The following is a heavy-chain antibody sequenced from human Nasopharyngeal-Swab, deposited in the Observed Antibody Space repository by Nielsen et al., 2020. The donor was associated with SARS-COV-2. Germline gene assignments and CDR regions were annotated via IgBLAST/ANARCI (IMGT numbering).Heavy chain of an antibody. J-gene: IGHJ5*02. Sequence: SVKVSCKASGGTFSSYAITWVRQAPGQGLEWMGRIIPILDIGRYAQKFQGRVTITADKSTNTAYTELSSLTSEDTAVYYCARSAVAAAGWGWFDPWGQGTLVTVSS. V-gene: IGHV1-69*04. CDR3: ARSAVAAAGWGWFDP. CDR2: IIPILDIG. CDR1: GGTFSSYA. D-gene: IGHD6-13*01.